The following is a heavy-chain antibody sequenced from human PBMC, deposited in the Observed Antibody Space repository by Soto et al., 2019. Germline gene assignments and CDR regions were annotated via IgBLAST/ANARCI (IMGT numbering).Heavy chain of an antibody. CDR3: AAEIDDYADFNH. Sequence: GASVKVSCKASGYTFTSYYMHWVRQAPGQGLEWMGIINPSGGSTSYAQKFQGRVTMTRDTSTSTVYMELSSLTSEDTAVYFCAAEIDDYADFNHWGQGTPVTVSS. D-gene: IGHD4-17*01. V-gene: IGHV1-46*01. CDR1: GYTFTSYY. J-gene: IGHJ5*02. CDR2: INPSGGST.